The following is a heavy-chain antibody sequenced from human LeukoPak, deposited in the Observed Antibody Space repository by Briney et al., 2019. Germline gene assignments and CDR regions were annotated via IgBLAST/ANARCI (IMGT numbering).Heavy chain of an antibody. V-gene: IGHV3-7*01. CDR3: ARSPQTTGY. CDR1: GFTYSSYW. CDR2: IKQDGSEK. D-gene: IGHD1-1*01. Sequence: PGGSLRLSCAASGFTYSSYWVSWVRQAPGKGLEWVANIKQDGSEKYYVDSVKGRFTISRDNAKNSLYLQMNSLRAEDTAVYYCARSPQTTGYWGQGTLVTVSS. J-gene: IGHJ4*02.